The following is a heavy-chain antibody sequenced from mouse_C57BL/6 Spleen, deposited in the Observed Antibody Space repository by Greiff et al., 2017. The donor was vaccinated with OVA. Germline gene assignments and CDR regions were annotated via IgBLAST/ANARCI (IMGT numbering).Heavy chain of an antibody. D-gene: IGHD1-1*01. V-gene: IGHV1-55*01. J-gene: IGHJ1*03. CDR1: GYTFTSYW. CDR3: ARRLDYYGSSYGYFDV. Sequence: VQLQQPGAELVKPGASVKMSCKASGYTFTSYWITWVKQRPGQGLEWIGDIYPGSGSTNYNEKFKSKATLTVDTSSSTAYMQLSSLTSEDSAVYYCARRLDYYGSSYGYFDVWGTGTTVTVSS. CDR2: IYPGSGST.